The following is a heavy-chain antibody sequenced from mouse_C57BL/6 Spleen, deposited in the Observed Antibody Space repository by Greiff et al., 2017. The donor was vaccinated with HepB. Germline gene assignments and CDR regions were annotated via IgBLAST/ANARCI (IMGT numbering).Heavy chain of an antibody. J-gene: IGHJ4*01. CDR3: ARSPGNAMDY. CDR1: GFTFSSYG. CDR2: ISSGGSYT. Sequence: EVQLQESGGDLVKPGGSLKLSCAASGFTFSSYGMSWVRQTPDKRLEWVATISSGGSYTYYPDSVKGRFTISRDNAKNTLYLQMSSLKSEDTAMYYCARSPGNAMDYWGQGTSVTVSS. V-gene: IGHV5-6*01.